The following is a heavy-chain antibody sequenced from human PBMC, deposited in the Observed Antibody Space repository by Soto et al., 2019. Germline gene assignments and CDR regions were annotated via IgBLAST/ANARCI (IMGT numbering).Heavy chain of an antibody. CDR2: IYYSGST. D-gene: IGHD3-16*02. J-gene: IGHJ6*03. V-gene: IGHV4-59*01. CDR1: GGSISSYY. Sequence: SETLSLTCTVSGGSISSYYWSWIRQPPGKGLEWIGYIYYSGSTNYNPSIKSRVTISVDTSKNQFSLKLSSVTAADTAVYYCARNYDYIWGSYRPYYYYYMDVWGKGTTVTVSS. CDR3: ARNYDYIWGSYRPYYYYYMDV.